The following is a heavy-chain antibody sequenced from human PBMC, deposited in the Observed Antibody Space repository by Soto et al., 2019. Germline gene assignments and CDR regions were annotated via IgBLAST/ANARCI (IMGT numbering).Heavy chain of an antibody. Sequence: QVQLVESGGGVVQPGRSLRLSCAASGFTFGSYGMHWVRQAPGKGLEWVAVISYDGSNKYYADSVKGRFTISRDNSKNTLYLQMNSLRAEDTAVYYCAKPYSSSSLIDYWGQGTLVTVSS. J-gene: IGHJ4*02. CDR2: ISYDGSNK. V-gene: IGHV3-30*18. D-gene: IGHD6-6*01. CDR3: AKPYSSSSLIDY. CDR1: GFTFGSYG.